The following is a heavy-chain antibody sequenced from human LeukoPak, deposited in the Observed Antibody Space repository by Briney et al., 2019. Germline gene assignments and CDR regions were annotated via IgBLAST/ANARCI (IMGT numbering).Heavy chain of an antibody. CDR3: AREGAGDYVEGPISAVATDAFDI. D-gene: IGHD4-17*01. Sequence: GASVKVSCKVSGYTFTSYYMHWVRQAPGQGLEWMGIINPSGGSTSYAQKFQGRVTMTRDTSTSTVYMELSSLRSEDTAVYYCAREGAGDYVEGPISAVATDAFDIWGQGTMVTVSS. CDR1: GYTFTSYY. CDR2: INPSGGST. J-gene: IGHJ3*02. V-gene: IGHV1-46*01.